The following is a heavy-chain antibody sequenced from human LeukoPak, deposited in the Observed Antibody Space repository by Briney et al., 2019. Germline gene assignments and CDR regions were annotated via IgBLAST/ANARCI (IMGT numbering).Heavy chain of an antibody. CDR1: GGSFSGYY. Sequence: SETLSLTCAAYGGSFSGYYWSWIRQPPGKGLEWIGEINHSGSTNYNPSLKSRVTISVDTSKNQFSLKLSSVTAADTAVYYCARDAYSSSWGYWGQGTLVTVSS. J-gene: IGHJ4*02. D-gene: IGHD5-18*01. CDR3: ARDAYSSSWGY. CDR2: INHSGST. V-gene: IGHV4-34*01.